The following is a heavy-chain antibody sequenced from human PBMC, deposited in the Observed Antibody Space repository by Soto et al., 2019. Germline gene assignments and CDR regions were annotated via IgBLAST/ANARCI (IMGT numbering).Heavy chain of an antibody. V-gene: IGHV1-69*12. J-gene: IGHJ2*01. Sequence: QVQLVQSGAEVKKPGSSVKVSCKASGGTFSSYAISWVRQAPGQGLEWMGGIIPIFGTANYAQKFQGRVTITADESTSTAYMELSSLRSEDTAVYYCAREDYDSSGYYGHWYFDLWGRGTLVTVSS. CDR2: IIPIFGTA. CDR3: AREDYDSSGYYGHWYFDL. CDR1: GGTFSSYA. D-gene: IGHD3-22*01.